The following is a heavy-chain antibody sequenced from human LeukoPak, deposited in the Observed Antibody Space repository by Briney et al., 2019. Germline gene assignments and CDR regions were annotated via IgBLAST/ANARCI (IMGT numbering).Heavy chain of an antibody. Sequence: GGSLRLSCAASGFTFTTYAMTWVRQPPGKGLEWVSGISGTGDTTSYADSVKGRFTISRDNSKNTLFLQMNSLRAEDTAIYYCAKASAFYFDTSGYPIPHYYDFWGQGTLVTVSA. V-gene: IGHV3-23*01. CDR1: GFTFTTYA. CDR3: AKASAFYFDTSGYPIPHYYDF. D-gene: IGHD3-22*01. J-gene: IGHJ4*02. CDR2: ISGTGDTT.